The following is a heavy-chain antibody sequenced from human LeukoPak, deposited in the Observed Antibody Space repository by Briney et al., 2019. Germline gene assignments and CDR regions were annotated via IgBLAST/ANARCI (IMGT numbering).Heavy chain of an antibody. J-gene: IGHJ2*01. V-gene: IGHV3-23*01. CDR1: GFPFSSYA. CDR2: ISGSGATI. CDR3: ARGDGDYGGYWYFDL. Sequence: PGGSLRLSCATSGFPFSSYAMSWVRQAPGEGLEWVSVISGSGATIYYADSVKGRFTISRDNSKNTLYLQMNSLRAEDTAVYYCARGDGDYGGYWYFDLWGRGTLVTVSS. D-gene: IGHD4-17*01.